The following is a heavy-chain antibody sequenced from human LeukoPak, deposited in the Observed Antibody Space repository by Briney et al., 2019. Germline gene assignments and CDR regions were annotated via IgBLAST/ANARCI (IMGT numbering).Heavy chain of an antibody. V-gene: IGHV1-24*01. J-gene: IGHJ6*02. CDR2: FDPEDGET. D-gene: IGHD3-9*01. CDR1: GYTLTELS. Sequence: GASVKVSCKVSGYTLTELSMHWVRQAPVKGLEWMGGFDPEDGETIYAQKFQGRVTMTEDTSTDTAYMEQSSLRSEDTAVYYCATDLRPDDILPHYYYYGMDVWGQGTTVTVSS. CDR3: ATDLRPDDILPHYYYYGMDV.